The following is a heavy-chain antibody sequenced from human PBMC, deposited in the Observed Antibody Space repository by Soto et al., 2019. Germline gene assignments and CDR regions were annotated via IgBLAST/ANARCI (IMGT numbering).Heavy chain of an antibody. CDR1: GGTFSSYA. CDR3: ARDVVATSFPYEYYYYYYGMDG. CDR2: IIPIFGTA. D-gene: IGHD2-15*01. V-gene: IGHV1-69*13. J-gene: IGHJ6*02. Sequence: ASVKVSCKASGGTFSSYAISWVRQAPGQGLEWMGGIIPIFGTANYAQKFQGRVTITADESTSTAYMELSSLRSEDTAVYYCARDVVATSFPYEYYYYYYGMDGWGQGTTVTVSS.